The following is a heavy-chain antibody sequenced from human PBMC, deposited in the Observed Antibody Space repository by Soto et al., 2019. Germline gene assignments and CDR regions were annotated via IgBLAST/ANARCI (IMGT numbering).Heavy chain of an antibody. V-gene: IGHV1-46*01. D-gene: IGHD2-2*01. CDR1: GYSFISHY. CDR2: INPSGGSA. J-gene: IGHJ4*02. CDR3: ARDYLSSKLSLSYFDF. Sequence: QVQLVQSGAEVTRPGASVKVSCKASGYSFISHYIHWVRQAPGQGLEWMGFINPSGGSATLAQKFQGRVTMTRDTSTSTVYMELTILSSEDVAVYYCARDYLSSKLSLSYFDFWGQGTLVTVSS.